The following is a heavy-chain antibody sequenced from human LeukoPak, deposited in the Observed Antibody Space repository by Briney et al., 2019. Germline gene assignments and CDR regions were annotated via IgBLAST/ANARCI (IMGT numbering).Heavy chain of an antibody. J-gene: IGHJ4*02. Sequence: ASVKVSCKASGYTFTSYGISWVRQAPGQGLEWLGWVSAYNGNTNYAQKLQGRATMTTDTSTSTAYMELRSLRSDDTAVYYCARDATWYGSGFYFDYWGQGTLATVSS. CDR3: ARDATWYGSGFYFDY. CDR1: GYTFTSYG. CDR2: VSAYNGNT. D-gene: IGHD3-10*01. V-gene: IGHV1-18*01.